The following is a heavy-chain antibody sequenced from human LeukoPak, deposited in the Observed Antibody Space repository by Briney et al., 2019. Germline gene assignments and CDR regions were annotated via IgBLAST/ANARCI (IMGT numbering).Heavy chain of an antibody. Sequence: ASVKVSCKASGYTFTSYDINWVRQATGQGLEWMGWMNPNSGNTGYAQKFQGRVTMTRNTSISTAYMELSSLTSEDTAVYYCAIPDVLRYFDWMANDAFDIWGQGTMVTVSS. CDR3: AIPDVLRYFDWMANDAFDI. D-gene: IGHD3-9*01. CDR1: GYTFTSYD. CDR2: MNPNSGNT. V-gene: IGHV1-8*01. J-gene: IGHJ3*02.